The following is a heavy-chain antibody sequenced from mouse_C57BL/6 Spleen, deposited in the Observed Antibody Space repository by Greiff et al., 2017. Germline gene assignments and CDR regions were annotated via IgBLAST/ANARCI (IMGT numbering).Heavy chain of an antibody. Sequence: VQLQQSGAELVKPGASVKLSCTASGFNIKDYYMHWVKQRTEQGLEWIGRIDPEDGETKYAPKFQGTATITADKSSNTAYLQLSSLTSEDTAVYYCASKRDYLDYAMDYWGQGTSVTVSS. J-gene: IGHJ4*01. D-gene: IGHD2-4*01. CDR1: GFNIKDYY. CDR2: IDPEDGET. V-gene: IGHV14-2*01. CDR3: ASKRDYLDYAMDY.